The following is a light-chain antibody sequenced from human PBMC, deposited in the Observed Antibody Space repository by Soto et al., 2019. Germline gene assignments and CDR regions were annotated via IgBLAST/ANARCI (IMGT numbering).Light chain of an antibody. V-gene: IGKV1-5*03. CDR3: QQYNSYST. Sequence: DVQMTQTPSSLSASVGDSFILTCRASQSIGNWLAWYQQKPGKAPKLLIYEASSLESGVPSRFSGSGSGTEFTLTISSLQPDDFATYYCQQYNSYSTFGQGTKVDNK. CDR1: QSIGNW. J-gene: IGKJ1*01. CDR2: EAS.